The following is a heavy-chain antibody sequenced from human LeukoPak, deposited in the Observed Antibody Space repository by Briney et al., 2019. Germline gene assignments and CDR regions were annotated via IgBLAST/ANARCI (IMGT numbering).Heavy chain of an antibody. CDR1: GFTFSSYS. CDR2: ISSSSSYI. CDR3: ARGGRFCSGGSCYNWFDP. D-gene: IGHD2-15*01. Sequence: SGGSLRLSCAASGFTFSSYSMNWVRQAPGKGLEWVSSISSSSSYIYYADSVKGRFTISRDNAKNSLYLQMNSLRAEDTAVYYCARGGRFCSGGSCYNWFDPWGQGTLVTVSS. V-gene: IGHV3-21*01. J-gene: IGHJ5*02.